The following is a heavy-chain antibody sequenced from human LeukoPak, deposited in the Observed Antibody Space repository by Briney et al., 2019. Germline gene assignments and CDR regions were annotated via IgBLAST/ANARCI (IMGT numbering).Heavy chain of an antibody. CDR2: IKQDGSEK. V-gene: IGHV3-7*05. Sequence: TGGSLRLSCEVSGFTFSTNWMSWVRQAPGKGLEWVANIKQDGSEKYYVDSVKGRFTISRDNAKNSVYLQMNSLRVEDTAVYYCASEGNFDYWGQGTLVTVSS. CDR3: ASEGNFDY. CDR1: GFTFSTNW. D-gene: IGHD3-10*01. J-gene: IGHJ4*02.